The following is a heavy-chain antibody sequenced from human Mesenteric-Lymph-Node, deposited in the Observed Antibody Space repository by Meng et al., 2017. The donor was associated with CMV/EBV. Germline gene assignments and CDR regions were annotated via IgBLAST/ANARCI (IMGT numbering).Heavy chain of an antibody. CDR1: GFSVTSNY. V-gene: IGHV3-66*02. CDR2: VYASGTT. CDR3: ARGDWDLHYLDF. D-gene: IGHD1-26*01. Sequence: GESLKISCVASGFSVTSNYMNWVRQAPGKGLEWVSAVYASGTTHFADSVKGRFTVSRDNSKHTLYLQMSSLRTEDTAVYYCARGDWDLHYLDFWGQGTLVTVSS. J-gene: IGHJ4*02.